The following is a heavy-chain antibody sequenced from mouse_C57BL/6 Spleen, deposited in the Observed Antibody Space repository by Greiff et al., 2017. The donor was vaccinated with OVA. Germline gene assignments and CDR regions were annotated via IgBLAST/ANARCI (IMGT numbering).Heavy chain of an antibody. V-gene: IGHV3-1*01. CDR3: ARDDAGYAMDY. J-gene: IGHJ4*01. CDR1: GYSITSGYD. D-gene: IGHD2-3*01. Sequence: DVKLQESGPGMVKPSQSLSLTCTVTGYSITSGYDWHWIRHFPGNKLEWMGYISYSGSTNYNPSLKSRISITHDTSKNHFFLKLNSVTTEDTATYYCARDDAGYAMDYWGQGTSVTVSS. CDR2: ISYSGST.